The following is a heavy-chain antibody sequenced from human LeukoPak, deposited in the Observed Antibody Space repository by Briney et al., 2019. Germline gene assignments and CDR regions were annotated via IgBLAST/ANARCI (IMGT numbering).Heavy chain of an antibody. D-gene: IGHD3-22*01. Sequence: PSETLSLTCTVSGGSISSYYWSWLRQPAGKGLEWIGRIHTSGSTNYNPSLKSRVTMSVDTSKKQFSLKLSSVTAADTAVYYCARDQYSSGYYDYWGQGTLVSVSS. CDR2: IHTSGST. J-gene: IGHJ4*02. CDR1: GGSISSYY. V-gene: IGHV4-4*07. CDR3: ARDQYSSGYYDY.